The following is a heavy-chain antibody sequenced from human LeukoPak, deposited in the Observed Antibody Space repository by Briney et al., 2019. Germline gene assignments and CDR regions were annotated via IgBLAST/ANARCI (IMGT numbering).Heavy chain of an antibody. CDR3: ARDCSGGSCSYNWFDP. CDR1: GYTFTGYY. J-gene: IGHJ5*02. Sequence: ASVKVSCKASGYTFTGYYMHWVRQAPGQGLEWMGWISAYNGNTNYAQKLQGRVTMTTDTSTSTAYMELRNLRSDDTAVYYCARDCSGGSCSYNWFDPWGQGTLVTVSS. CDR2: ISAYNGNT. D-gene: IGHD2-15*01. V-gene: IGHV1-18*04.